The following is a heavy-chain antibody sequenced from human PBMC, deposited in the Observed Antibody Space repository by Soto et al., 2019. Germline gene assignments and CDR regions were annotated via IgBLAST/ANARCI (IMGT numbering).Heavy chain of an antibody. Sequence: EVQLVESGGGLVQPGESLSLSCEASGFAFSNYWMHWVRQAPGKRPVWISRIKTDGTITNYADYVKGRFSVSRDNAKNPLFLQMHSLTAEDPAVYYCARNWNGVDYWGQGTLVTVSS. CDR3: ARNWNGVDY. J-gene: IGHJ4*02. V-gene: IGHV3-74*01. D-gene: IGHD1-1*01. CDR1: GFAFSNYW. CDR2: IKTDGTIT.